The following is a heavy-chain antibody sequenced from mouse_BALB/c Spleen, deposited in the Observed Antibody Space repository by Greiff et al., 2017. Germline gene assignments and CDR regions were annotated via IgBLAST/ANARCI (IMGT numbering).Heavy chain of an antibody. CDR3: ARPGGGYAMDY. CDR1: GFTFSSYA. CDR2: ISSGGST. Sequence: EVHLVESGGGLVKPGGSLKLSCAASGFTFSSYAMSWVRQTPEKRLEWVASISSGGSTYYPDSVKGRFTISRDNARNILYLQMSSLRSEDTAMYYCARPGGGYAMDYWGQGTSVTVSS. J-gene: IGHJ4*01. V-gene: IGHV5-6-5*01.